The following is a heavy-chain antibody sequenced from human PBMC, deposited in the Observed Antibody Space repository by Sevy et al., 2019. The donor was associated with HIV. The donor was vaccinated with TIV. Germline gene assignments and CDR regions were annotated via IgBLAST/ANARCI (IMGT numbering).Heavy chain of an antibody. CDR2: ISYDGSNK. J-gene: IGHJ6*02. V-gene: IGHV3-30*04. CDR1: GFTFSSYA. Sequence: GGSLRLSCAASGFTFSSYAMHWVRQAPGKGLEWVAVISYDGSNKYYADSVKGRFTISRDNSKNTLYLEMKSLRLEDTAIYYCAKGGSGGIDHYGMDVWGQGTTVTVSS. D-gene: IGHD6-25*01. CDR3: AKGGSGGIDHYGMDV.